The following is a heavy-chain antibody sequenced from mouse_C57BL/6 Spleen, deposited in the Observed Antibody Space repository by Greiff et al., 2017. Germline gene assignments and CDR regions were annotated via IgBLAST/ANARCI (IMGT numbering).Heavy chain of an antibody. CDR3: APWFAY. Sequence: EVQLQLSGPELVKPGASVKISCKASGYSFTGYYMNWVKQSPEKSLEWIGEINPSTGGTTYNQKFKAKATLTVDKSSSTAYMQLKSLTSEDSAVYYCAPWFAYWGQGTLVTVSA. CDR1: GYSFTGYY. V-gene: IGHV1-42*01. CDR2: INPSTGGT. J-gene: IGHJ3*01.